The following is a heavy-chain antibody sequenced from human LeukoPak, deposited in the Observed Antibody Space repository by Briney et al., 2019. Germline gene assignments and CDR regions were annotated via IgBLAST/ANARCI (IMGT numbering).Heavy chain of an antibody. CDR3: AREVPTGQAFDI. CDR2: IISSHSTI. D-gene: IGHD1-1*01. J-gene: IGHJ3*02. V-gene: IGHV3-48*03. Sequence: GGSLRLSRAASGFTFSSYEMNGVRQAPGRGREGVSFIISSHSTIYYADSVQGRFTISRDNAKNSLYLQMSSLRAEDTAVYYCAREVPTGQAFDIWGQGTMVTVSS. CDR1: GFTFSSYE.